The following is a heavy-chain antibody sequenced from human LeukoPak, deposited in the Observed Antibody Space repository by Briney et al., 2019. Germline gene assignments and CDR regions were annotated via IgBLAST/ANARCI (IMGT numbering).Heavy chain of an antibody. CDR3: TRHNLYSDAFDT. CDR2: IRSKANSYAT. V-gene: IGHV3-73*01. CDR1: GFTFSGSA. D-gene: IGHD2-21*01. J-gene: IGHJ3*02. Sequence: GGSLRLSRAASGFTFSGSAMHWVRQASGKGLEWVGRIRSKANSYATAYAASVKGRFTISRDDSKNTAYLQMNSLKTEDTAVYYCTRHNLYSDAFDTWGQGTMVTVSS.